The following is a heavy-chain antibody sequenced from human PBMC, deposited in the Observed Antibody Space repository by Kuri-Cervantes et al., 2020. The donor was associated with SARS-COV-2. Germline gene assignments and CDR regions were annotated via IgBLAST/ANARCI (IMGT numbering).Heavy chain of an antibody. CDR3: ARYSSSFFDY. Sequence: SETLSLTCTVSGGSISSYYWSWIRQPAGKGLEWNGYIYYSGSTNYNPSLKSRFTISVDTSKNQFSLKLSSVTAADTAVYYCARYSSSFFDYWGQGTLVTVSS. D-gene: IGHD6-6*01. V-gene: IGHV4-59*12. CDR1: GGSISSYY. J-gene: IGHJ4*02. CDR2: IYYSGST.